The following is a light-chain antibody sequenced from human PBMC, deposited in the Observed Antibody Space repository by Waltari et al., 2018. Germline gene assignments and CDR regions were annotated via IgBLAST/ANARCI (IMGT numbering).Light chain of an antibody. CDR3: QQTHTTPYT. V-gene: IGKV1-39*01. J-gene: IGKJ2*01. CDR1: QSITKY. Sequence: DIQMTQSPASLSASVGETVTITCRASQSITKYLNWYQQKAGEVPKLLMFTVSTLQRGVSSRFSGRGSGTNFTLTITSLQREDFATYRCQQTHTTPYTFGQGTKLEI. CDR2: TVS.